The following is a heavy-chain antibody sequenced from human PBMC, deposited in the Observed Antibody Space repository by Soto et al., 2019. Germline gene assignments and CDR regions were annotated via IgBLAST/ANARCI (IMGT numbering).Heavy chain of an antibody. D-gene: IGHD3-22*01. CDR1: GYTFTNYG. Sequence: GASVKVSCKASGYTFTNYGISWVRQAPGQGLEWMGWINPSGGSTSYAQKFQGRVTMTRDTSTSTVYMELSSLRSEDTAVYYCAREEDYYDSGGSPAYNWFDPWGQGTLVTVSS. V-gene: IGHV1-46*01. J-gene: IGHJ5*02. CDR2: INPSGGST. CDR3: AREEDYYDSGGSPAYNWFDP.